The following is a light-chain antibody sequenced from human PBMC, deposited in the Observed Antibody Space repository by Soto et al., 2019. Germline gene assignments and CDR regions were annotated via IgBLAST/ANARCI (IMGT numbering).Light chain of an antibody. CDR3: QQYNNWWT. Sequence: EIVLTQSPGTLSLSPGERATLSCRASQSASSSSLAWYQQKPGQAPRLLIYDASIRATGIPNRFSGSGSGTDFTLTISRLEPEDFAVYYCQQYNNWWTFGQGTKVDIK. CDR2: DAS. V-gene: IGKV3D-20*02. J-gene: IGKJ1*01. CDR1: QSASSSS.